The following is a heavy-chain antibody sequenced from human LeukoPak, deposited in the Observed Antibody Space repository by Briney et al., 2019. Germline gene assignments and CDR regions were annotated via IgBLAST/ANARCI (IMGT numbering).Heavy chain of an antibody. Sequence: ESGPTLVNPTQTLTLTCTFSRFSLSTTGVGVGWIRQPAGKALEWLALIYWDDDKRYSPSLKSRLTITKDTSKNQVVLTMTNMDPVDTATYYCAHTVEELVYYYYYMDVWGKGTTVTVSS. V-gene: IGHV2-5*02. D-gene: IGHD6-6*01. CDR2: IYWDDDK. CDR3: AHTVEELVYYYYYMDV. J-gene: IGHJ6*03. CDR1: RFSLSTTGVG.